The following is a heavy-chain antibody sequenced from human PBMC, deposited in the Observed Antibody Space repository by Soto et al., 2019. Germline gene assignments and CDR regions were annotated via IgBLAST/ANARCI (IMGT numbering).Heavy chain of an antibody. Sequence: EVQLVESGGGLVQPGGSLRLSCAGSGFTFSDYWMNWVRQAPGKGLEWVANIKKDGGGELYVDSVKGRFTISRDNAKNSLFLKMNSLRAEDTAVYYCGREGGRLTPDYWGQGTLVTVSS. CDR1: GFTFSDYW. J-gene: IGHJ4*02. CDR3: GREGGRLTPDY. V-gene: IGHV3-7*03. CDR2: IKKDGGGE. D-gene: IGHD3-16*01.